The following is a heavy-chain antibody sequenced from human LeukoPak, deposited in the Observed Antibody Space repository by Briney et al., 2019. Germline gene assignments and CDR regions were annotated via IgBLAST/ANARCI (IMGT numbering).Heavy chain of an antibody. CDR2: IYTSGST. J-gene: IGHJ4*02. D-gene: IGHD1-26*01. Sequence: PSQTLSLTCTVSGGPISSGSYYWSWIRQPAGKGLEWIGRIYTSGSTNYNPSLKSRVTISVDTSKNQFSLKLSSVTAADTAVYYCARGDSGSYQYYFDYWGQGTLVTVSS. CDR1: GGPISSGSYY. V-gene: IGHV4-61*02. CDR3: ARGDSGSYQYYFDY.